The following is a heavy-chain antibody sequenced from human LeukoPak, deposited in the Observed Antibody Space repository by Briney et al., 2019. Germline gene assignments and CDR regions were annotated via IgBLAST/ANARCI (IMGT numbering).Heavy chain of an antibody. Sequence: GGSLRLSCAASGFTFSSYAMSWVRQAPGKGLEWVSAISGSGGSTYYADSVKGRFTISRDNFKNTLYLQMNSLRAEDTAVYDCAHMGPIRAYGDYGPAEYFQHWGQGTLVTVSS. CDR1: GFTFSSYA. V-gene: IGHV3-23*01. D-gene: IGHD4-17*01. CDR3: AHMGPIRAYGDYGPAEYFQH. J-gene: IGHJ1*01. CDR2: ISGSGGST.